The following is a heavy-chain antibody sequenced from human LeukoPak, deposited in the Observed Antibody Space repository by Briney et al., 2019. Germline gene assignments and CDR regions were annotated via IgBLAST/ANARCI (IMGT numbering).Heavy chain of an antibody. V-gene: IGHV3-30*02. CDR3: AKGVVGDSPHPGLIDY. CDR2: IRYDVSDK. CDR1: GFIFSNYV. Sequence: SGGSLRLSCAASGFIFSNYVMHWVRQAPGKGLEWVVFIRYDVSDKYYADSVKGRFTISRDNSKNTLYLQMNSLRVEDTAVYSCAKGVVGDSPHPGLIDYWGQGTLVTVSS. J-gene: IGHJ4*02. D-gene: IGHD1-26*01.